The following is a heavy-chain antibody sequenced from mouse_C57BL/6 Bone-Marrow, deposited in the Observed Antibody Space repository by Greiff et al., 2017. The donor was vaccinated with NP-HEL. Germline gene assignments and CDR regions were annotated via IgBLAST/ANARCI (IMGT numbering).Heavy chain of an antibody. D-gene: IGHD2-13*01. Sequence: QVQLQQPGAELVKPGASVKLSCKASGYTFTSYWMHWVKQRPGQGLEWIGMIHPTSGSTNYNEKFKSKATLTVDKSSSTAYMQHSSLTSEDSAVYYCAREGDAVWFACWGQGTLVTVS. J-gene: IGHJ3*01. CDR2: IHPTSGST. CDR1: GYTFTSYW. CDR3: AREGDAVWFAC. V-gene: IGHV1-64*01.